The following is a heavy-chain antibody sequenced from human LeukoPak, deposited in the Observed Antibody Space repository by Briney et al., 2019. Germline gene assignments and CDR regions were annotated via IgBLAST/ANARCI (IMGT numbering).Heavy chain of an antibody. CDR1: GYTFTSYY. Sequence: ASVKVSCKASGYTFTSYYIHWVRQAPGQGPEWMGIIYPSGGSTTYAQKFQGRVTMTRDMSTSTVYMELSSLRSEDTAVYYCARTYYYDSGSDNWFDPWGQGTLVTVSS. CDR2: IYPSGGST. D-gene: IGHD3-10*01. J-gene: IGHJ5*02. CDR3: ARTYYYDSGSDNWFDP. V-gene: IGHV1-46*01.